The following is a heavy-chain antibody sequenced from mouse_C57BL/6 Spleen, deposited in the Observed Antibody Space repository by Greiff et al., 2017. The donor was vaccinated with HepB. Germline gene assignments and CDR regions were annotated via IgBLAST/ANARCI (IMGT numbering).Heavy chain of an antibody. CDR1: GFTFTDYY. CDR2: IRNKANGYTT. CDR3: ARHWYYAMDY. D-gene: IGHD4-1*01. J-gene: IGHJ4*01. V-gene: IGHV7-3*01. Sequence: EVKLMESGGGLVQPGGSLSLSCAASGFTFTDYYMSWVRQPPGKALEWLGFIRNKANGYTTEYSASVKGRFTISRDNSQSILYLQMNALRAEDSATYYCARHWYYAMDYWGQGTSVTVSS.